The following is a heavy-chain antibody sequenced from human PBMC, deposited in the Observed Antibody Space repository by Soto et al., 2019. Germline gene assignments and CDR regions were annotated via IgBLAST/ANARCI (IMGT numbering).Heavy chain of an antibody. CDR3: AILFLAYCSGGSCFPSRVRGDF. Sequence: EVRLVESGGGLVQPGGSLRLSCAASGFTVNTNYMTWVRQAPGKGLEWVSVLYSGGSADYADSVKGRFTITRDDSTNTLYIQMHSLRAADTAVYYCAILFLAYCSGGSCFPSRVRGDFWRQGALVTVSS. V-gene: IGHV3-66*01. J-gene: IGHJ4*02. D-gene: IGHD2-15*01. CDR1: GFTVNTNY. CDR2: LYSGGSA.